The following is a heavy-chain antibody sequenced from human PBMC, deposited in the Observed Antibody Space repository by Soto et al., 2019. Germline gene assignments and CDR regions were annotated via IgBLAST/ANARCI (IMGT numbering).Heavy chain of an antibody. D-gene: IGHD3-3*01. Sequence: PSETLSLTCTVSGGSISSYYWSWIRQPPGKGLEWIGYIYYSGITDYNPSLKSRVTISVDTSKNQFSLKLSSVTAADTAVYYCARVYDFWSGYYWFDPWGQGTLVTVSS. J-gene: IGHJ5*02. V-gene: IGHV4-59*01. CDR3: ARVYDFWSGYYWFDP. CDR2: IYYSGIT. CDR1: GGSISSYY.